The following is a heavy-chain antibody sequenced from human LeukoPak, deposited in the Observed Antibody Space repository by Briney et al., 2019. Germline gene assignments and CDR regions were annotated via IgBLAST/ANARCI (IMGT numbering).Heavy chain of an antibody. CDR3: ARDFAEQQPGYFDY. V-gene: IGHV4-39*07. Sequence: SETLSLTCTVSGGSISSSSYYWGWIRQPPGKGLEWIGSIYYSGSTYYNPSLKSRVTISVDTSKNQFSLKLSSVTAADTAVYYCARDFAEQQPGYFDYWGQGTLVTVSS. CDR1: GGSISSSSYY. CDR2: IYYSGST. D-gene: IGHD6-13*01. J-gene: IGHJ4*02.